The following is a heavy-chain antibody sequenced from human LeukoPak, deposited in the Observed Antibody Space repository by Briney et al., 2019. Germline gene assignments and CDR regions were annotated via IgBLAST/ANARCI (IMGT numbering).Heavy chain of an antibody. CDR1: GGAVSSSSSY. D-gene: IGHD3-22*01. Sequence: KPSETLSLTCIVSGGAVSSSSSYRAWIRQPPGKGLEWIGSMYHSGSTYYNPSLKSRVSISVNTSMHHFSLRLSSVTAADTAVFYCARRAYYYDSSGYYIDAFDIWGQGTMVTVSS. J-gene: IGHJ3*02. CDR3: ARRAYYYDSSGYYIDAFDI. V-gene: IGHV4-39*07. CDR2: MYHSGST.